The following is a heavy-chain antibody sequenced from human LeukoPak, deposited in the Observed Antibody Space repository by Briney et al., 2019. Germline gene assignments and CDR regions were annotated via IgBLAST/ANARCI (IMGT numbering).Heavy chain of an antibody. CDR1: GGSISSYY. V-gene: IGHV4-4*07. D-gene: IGHD2-2*02. J-gene: IGHJ6*03. Sequence: SETLSLTCTVSGGSISSYYWSWIRQPAGKGLEWIGRNYTSGSTNYNPSLKSRVTMSVDTSKNQFSLKLSSVTAADTAVYYCARGGVVVPAAISRCYYYYMDVWGKGTTVTISS. CDR3: ARGGVVVPAAISRCYYYYMDV. CDR2: NYTSGST.